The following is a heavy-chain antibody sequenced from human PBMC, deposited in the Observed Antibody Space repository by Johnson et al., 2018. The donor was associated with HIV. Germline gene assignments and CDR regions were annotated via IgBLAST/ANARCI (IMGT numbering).Heavy chain of an antibody. CDR3: ARDASWDDAFDI. V-gene: IGHV3-20*04. D-gene: IGHD2-2*01. Sequence: VQLVESGGGVVRPGESLRLSCAASTFTFDDYGMTWVRQAPGKGLEWVSAINWNGGSPGYVASVKGRFTISSDNAKNSLYLQMNSLRAEDTAVYYCARDASWDDAFDIWGQGTMVTVSS. J-gene: IGHJ3*02. CDR1: TFTFDDYG. CDR2: INWNGGSP.